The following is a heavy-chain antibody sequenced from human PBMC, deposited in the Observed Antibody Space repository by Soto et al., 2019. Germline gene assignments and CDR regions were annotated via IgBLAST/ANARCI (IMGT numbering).Heavy chain of an antibody. CDR1: GFTFSSYW. J-gene: IGHJ4*02. CDR2: IKSDGSGT. Sequence: EVQLVESGGGLVQPGESLTLSCAASGFTFSSYWMHWVRQAPGKGLVWVSHIKSDGSGTYYADSVKGRLTISRDNAKNTLYLQMNSXXVEDTAVXXXXXXXXXRYDGNGYLGRHWGQGTLVTVSS. V-gene: IGHV3-74*01. D-gene: IGHD3-22*01. CDR3: XXXXXXRYDGNGYLGRH.